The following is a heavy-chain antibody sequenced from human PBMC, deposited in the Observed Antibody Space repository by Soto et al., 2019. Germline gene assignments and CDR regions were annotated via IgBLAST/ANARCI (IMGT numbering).Heavy chain of an antibody. V-gene: IGHV1-3*01. Sequence: GASVKVSCKASGYTFTIYGIHCVLQSPVQRLEWMGWINAANGDTKYSPKFQGRVTITRDTSASTAYMELSSLRSEDTAVYYCVRRHVSATGIDWFDPWGQGTLVTVSS. CDR3: VRRHVSATGIDWFDP. D-gene: IGHD6-13*01. J-gene: IGHJ5*02. CDR2: INAANGDT. CDR1: GYTFTIYG.